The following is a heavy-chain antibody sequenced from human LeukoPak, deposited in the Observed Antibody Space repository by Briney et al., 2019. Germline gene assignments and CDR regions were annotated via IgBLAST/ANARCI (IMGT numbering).Heavy chain of an antibody. D-gene: IGHD1-14*01. CDR3: AKGATVGKEALDI. CDR2: IIPMIGTA. CDR1: GGVFSNHA. Sequence: ASVKVSCKASGGVFSNHAVTWVRQAPGQGLEWMGRIIPMIGTAKYAQKFQGRVTFTADTSTNTAYMELSSLTSEDTALYFCAKGATVGKEALDIWGQGSLVTVSS. V-gene: IGHV1-69*04. J-gene: IGHJ3*02.